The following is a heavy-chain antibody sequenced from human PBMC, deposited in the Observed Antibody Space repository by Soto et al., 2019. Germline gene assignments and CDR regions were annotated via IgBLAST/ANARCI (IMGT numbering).Heavy chain of an antibody. D-gene: IGHD3-10*01. J-gene: IGHJ5*02. V-gene: IGHV4-38-2*02. CDR3: ARDQVLWFGGNWFDP. CDR1: GYSISSGYY. CDR2: IYHSGST. Sequence: KASETLSLTCAVSGYSISSGYYWGWIRQPPGKGLEWIGSIYHSGSTYYNPSLKSRVTISVDTSKNQFSLKLSSVTAADTAVYYCARDQVLWFGGNWFDPWGQGTLVTVSS.